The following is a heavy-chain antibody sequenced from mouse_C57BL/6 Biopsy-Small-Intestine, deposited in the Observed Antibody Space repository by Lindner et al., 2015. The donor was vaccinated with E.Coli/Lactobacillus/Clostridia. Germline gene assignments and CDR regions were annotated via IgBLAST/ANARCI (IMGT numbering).Heavy chain of an antibody. CDR3: ATHTLYSGSWFYFEY. Sequence: SVKVSWPRLLEAPSAAILSAGCDRPLDKGLSGWERVIPILDSVDYAQNFQGRVTITADKSTSTASMELSSLRSEDAAVYYCATHTLYSGSWFYFEYWGQGTLVTVSS. J-gene: IGHJ2*01. CDR1: EAPSAAIL. V-gene: IGHV1-74*01. D-gene: IGHD1-3*01. CDR2: VIPILDSV.